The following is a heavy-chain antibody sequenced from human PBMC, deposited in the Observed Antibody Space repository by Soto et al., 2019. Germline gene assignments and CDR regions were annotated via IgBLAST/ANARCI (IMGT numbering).Heavy chain of an antibody. J-gene: IGHJ5*02. V-gene: IGHV4-61*01. CDR3: ARASCSGGSCFCFDP. Sequence: QVQLQESGPGLVKPSETLSLTCTVSGGSVSSGSYYWSWIRQPPGKGLEWIGDIYYSGSTNYNPPLKRRVTISVDTSKNQFTLKLSSVTAADTAVYYCARASCSGGSCFCFDPWGQGTLVTVSS. CDR1: GGSVSSGSYY. CDR2: IYYSGST. D-gene: IGHD2-15*01.